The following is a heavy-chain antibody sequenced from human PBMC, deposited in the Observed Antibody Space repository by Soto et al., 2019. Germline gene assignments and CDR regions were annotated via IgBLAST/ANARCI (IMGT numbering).Heavy chain of an antibody. J-gene: IGHJ6*02. Sequence: SETLSLTCAVYGGSFSGYYWSWIRQPPGKGLEWIGEINHSGSTNYNPSLKSRVTISVDTSKNQFSLKLSSVTAADTAVYYCARGAYCSSTSCYYYYYGMDVWGQGTTVTVSS. CDR2: INHSGST. CDR3: ARGAYCSSTSCYYYYYGMDV. V-gene: IGHV4-34*01. CDR1: GGSFSGYY. D-gene: IGHD2-2*01.